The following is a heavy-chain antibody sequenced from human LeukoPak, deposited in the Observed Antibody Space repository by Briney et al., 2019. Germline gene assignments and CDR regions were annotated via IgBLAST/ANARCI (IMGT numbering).Heavy chain of an antibody. CDR2: INHSGST. V-gene: IGHV4-34*01. Sequence: SETLSLTCAVYGGSFSGYYWSWIRQPPGEGLEWIGEINHSGSTNYNPYLKSRVTISVNTSKNQFSLKLSSVTAADTAVYYCARAIDFAVWGQGTLVTVSS. CDR1: GGSFSGYY. CDR3: ARAIDFAV. J-gene: IGHJ4*02. D-gene: IGHD3-3*01.